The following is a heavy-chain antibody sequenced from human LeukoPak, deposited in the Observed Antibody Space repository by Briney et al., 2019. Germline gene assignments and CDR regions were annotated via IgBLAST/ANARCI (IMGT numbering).Heavy chain of an antibody. Sequence: PSETLSLTCTVSGGSISSYYWSWIRQPAGKGLEWIGRIYTSGSTNYNPSLKSRVTMSVDTSKNQFSLKLSSVTAADTAVYYCARDRTGPYQLLFSSYFDYWGQGTLVTVSS. CDR2: IYTSGST. V-gene: IGHV4-4*07. CDR3: ARDRTGPYQLLFSSYFDY. D-gene: IGHD2-2*01. J-gene: IGHJ4*02. CDR1: GGSISSYY.